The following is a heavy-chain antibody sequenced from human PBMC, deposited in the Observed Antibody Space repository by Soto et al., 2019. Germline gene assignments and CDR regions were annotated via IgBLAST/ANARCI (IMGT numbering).Heavy chain of an antibody. CDR2: ISGSGGST. CDR1: GFTFSSYA. J-gene: IGHJ3*02. V-gene: IGHV3-23*01. D-gene: IGHD6-13*01. Sequence: PGGSLRLSCAASGFTFSSYAMSWVRQAPGKGLEWVSAISGSGGSTYYADSVKGRFTISRDNSKNTLYLQMNSLRAEDTAVYYCAKDPSVCSSPDWAFDIWGQGTMVTVSS. CDR3: AKDPSVCSSPDWAFDI.